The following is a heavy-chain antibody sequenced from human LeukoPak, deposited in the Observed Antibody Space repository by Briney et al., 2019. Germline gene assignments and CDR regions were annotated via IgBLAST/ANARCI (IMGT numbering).Heavy chain of an antibody. Sequence: GASVKLSCKASGGTFNSYTISWVRQAPGQRLEWMGRIIPILGIANYAQKFQGRVTITADKSTSTAYMELSSLRSEDRAVYYCASRDIVVVVAATNTFNIWGQGTMVTVSS. CDR1: GGTFNSYT. J-gene: IGHJ3*02. D-gene: IGHD2-15*01. CDR3: ASRDIVVVVAATNTFNI. CDR2: IIPILGIA. V-gene: IGHV1-69*02.